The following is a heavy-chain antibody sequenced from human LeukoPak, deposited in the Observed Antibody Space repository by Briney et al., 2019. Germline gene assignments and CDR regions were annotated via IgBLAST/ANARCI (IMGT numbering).Heavy chain of an antibody. V-gene: IGHV4-59*02. J-gene: IGHJ4*02. CDR3: ASRKLGNDY. Sequence: TSETLSLTCTVSGGSVSDYYWSWIRQSPGKGLEWIGYIYYAGSTSYNPSLRSRVTMSADTSKNQFSLKLSSVTAADTAVYYCASRKLGNDYWGQGTLVTVSS. CDR2: IYYAGST. CDR1: GGSVSDYY. D-gene: IGHD7-27*01.